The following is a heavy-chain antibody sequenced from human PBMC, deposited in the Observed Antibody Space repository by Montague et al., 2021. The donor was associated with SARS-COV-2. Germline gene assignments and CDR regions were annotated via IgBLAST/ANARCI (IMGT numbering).Heavy chain of an antibody. V-gene: IGHV3-9*01. CDR1: GFTVDDYA. CDR3: AKDIFQAGYSSSWFYYGMDV. D-gene: IGHD6-13*01. CDR2: NSWNSGSI. Sequence: SLRLSCAASGFTVDDYAMHWVRQAPGKGLEWVSGNSWNSGSIGYSYSXXVRFTISRDNAKNSLYLQMNSLRAEDTALSYCAKDIFQAGYSSSWFYYGMDVWGQGTTVTVSS. J-gene: IGHJ6*02.